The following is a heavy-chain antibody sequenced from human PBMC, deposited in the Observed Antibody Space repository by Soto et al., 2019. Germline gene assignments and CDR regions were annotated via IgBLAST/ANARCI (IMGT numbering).Heavy chain of an antibody. J-gene: IGHJ5*02. CDR3: ARLPHGIVGATDWFDP. CDR1: GYSFTSYS. Sequence: QVQLVQSGAEVKKPGASVKVSCKASGYSFTSYSISWVRQAPGQGLEWMGWISAYNGNTNYAQKLQGRVTMTTDTSTSTAYMELRTLRSDDTAVYYCARLPHGIVGATDWFDPWGQGTLVTVSS. CDR2: ISAYNGNT. V-gene: IGHV1-18*01. D-gene: IGHD1-26*01.